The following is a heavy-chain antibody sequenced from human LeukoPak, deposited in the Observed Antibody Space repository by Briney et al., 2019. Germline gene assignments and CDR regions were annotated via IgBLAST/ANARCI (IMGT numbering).Heavy chain of an antibody. J-gene: IGHJ4*02. CDR3: ARDRPISGAVPAASRYYYDY. V-gene: IGHV4-59*01. CDR2: IYYSGST. D-gene: IGHD2-2*01. Sequence: PSETLSLTCTVSGGSISSYYWSWIRQPPGKGLEWIGYIYYSGSTNYNPSLKSRFTISVDTSKNQFSLKLSSVTAADTAVYYCARDRPISGAVPAASRYYYDYWGQGTLVTVSS. CDR1: GGSISSYY.